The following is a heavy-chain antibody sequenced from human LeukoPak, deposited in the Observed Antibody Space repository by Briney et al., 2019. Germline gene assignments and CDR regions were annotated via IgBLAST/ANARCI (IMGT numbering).Heavy chain of an antibody. CDR2: INHSGST. J-gene: IGHJ4*02. D-gene: IGHD6-19*01. CDR1: GGSFSGYY. CDR3: ARHLPKVRRNENRAGAVASFDY. V-gene: IGHV4-34*01. Sequence: SETLSLTCAVYGGSFSGYYWSWIRQPPGKGLEWIGEINHSGSTNYNPSLKSRVTISVDTSKNQFSLKLSSVTAADTAVYYCARHLPKVRRNENRAGAVASFDYWGQGTLVTVSS.